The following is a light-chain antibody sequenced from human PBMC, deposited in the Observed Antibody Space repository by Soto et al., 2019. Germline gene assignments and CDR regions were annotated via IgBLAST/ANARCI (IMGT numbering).Light chain of an antibody. Sequence: LSMSAGTLSLSPGERATLSCRASQSVSSNSLAWYQQIPGQAPRLLVYGASIRATGIPDRFSSSGSGTDLTLTISRVAPEDFAVYSSQHYGSSPPFGQGTNVDI. V-gene: IGKV3-20*01. CDR3: QHYGSSPP. CDR2: GAS. CDR1: QSVSSNS. J-gene: IGKJ1*01.